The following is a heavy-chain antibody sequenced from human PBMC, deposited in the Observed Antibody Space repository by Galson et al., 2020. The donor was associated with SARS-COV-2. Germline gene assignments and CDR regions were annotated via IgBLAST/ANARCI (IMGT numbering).Heavy chain of an antibody. V-gene: IGHV3-23*01. D-gene: IGHD4-4*01. Sequence: GESLKISCAASGFTFGDYAMNWVRLLPGKGLEWVSVISDSGSTTFYAGSVKGRFTISRDNSKNTLFLQMNNLRANDTAIYYCVRDSTTVYRQDVCYFDYWGQGILVRVSS. CDR3: VRDSTTVYRQDVCYFDY. CDR1: GFTFGDYA. J-gene: IGHJ4*02. CDR2: ISDSGSTT.